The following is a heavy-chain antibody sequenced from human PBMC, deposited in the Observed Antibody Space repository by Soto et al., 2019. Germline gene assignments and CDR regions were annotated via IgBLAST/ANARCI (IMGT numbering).Heavy chain of an antibody. CDR3: ARVGDFYYDSSGSNNWFDP. CDR2: IYYSGST. D-gene: IGHD3-22*01. V-gene: IGHV4-59*01. J-gene: IGHJ5*02. CDR1: GGSISSYY. Sequence: SETLSLTCTVSGGSISSYYWSWIRQPPGKGLEWIGYIYYSGSTNYTPSLKSRVTISVDSSKNQFSLKLSSVTAADTAVYYCARVGDFYYDSSGSNNWFDPWGQGTLVTVSS.